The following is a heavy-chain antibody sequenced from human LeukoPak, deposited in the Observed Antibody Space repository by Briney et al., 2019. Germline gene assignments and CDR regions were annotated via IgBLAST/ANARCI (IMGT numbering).Heavy chain of an antibody. CDR2: ISGSGGST. V-gene: IGHV3-23*01. CDR3: AKDLGQWLAPVNFDY. D-gene: IGHD6-19*01. J-gene: IGHJ4*02. CDR1: GFTFSSYA. Sequence: GGSLRLSCAASGFTFSSYAMSWVRQAPGKGLEWVSAISGSGGSTYYADSVKGRFTISRDNSKNTLYLQMNSLRAEGTAVYYCAKDLGQWLAPVNFDYWGQGTLVTVSS.